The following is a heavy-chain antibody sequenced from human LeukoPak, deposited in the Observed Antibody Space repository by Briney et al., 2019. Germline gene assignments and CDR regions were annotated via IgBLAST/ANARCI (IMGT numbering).Heavy chain of an antibody. CDR1: GFTFSSYW. Sequence: PGGSLRLSCAASGFTFSSYWMHWVRQAPGKGLVWVSRINSDGSRTTYADSVKGRFTISRDNAKNSVFLQMNSLRDEDTAIYYCARGLGWLPDYWGQGTLVTVSS. V-gene: IGHV3-74*01. J-gene: IGHJ4*02. CDR3: ARGLGWLPDY. D-gene: IGHD6-19*01. CDR2: INSDGSRT.